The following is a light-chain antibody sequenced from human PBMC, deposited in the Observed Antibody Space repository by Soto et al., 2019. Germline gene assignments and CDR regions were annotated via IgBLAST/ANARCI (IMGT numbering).Light chain of an antibody. Sequence: VLTQSPCTLSLSLADGATLSCRASQSVSTYLAWYRQKPGQPPRLLTYDTSNRATGVPPRFSGSRSGTDFTLTISSVEPEDFALYFCHQRNTFGQGTRLEIK. CDR3: HQRNT. CDR2: DTS. CDR1: QSVSTY. J-gene: IGKJ5*01. V-gene: IGKV3-11*01.